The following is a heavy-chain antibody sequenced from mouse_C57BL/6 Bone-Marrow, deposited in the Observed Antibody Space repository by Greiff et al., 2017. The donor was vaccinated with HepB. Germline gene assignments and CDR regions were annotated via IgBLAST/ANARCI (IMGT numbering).Heavy chain of an antibody. Sequence: VQLQQSGAELVKPGASVKMSCKASGYTFTSYWITWVKQRPGQGLEWIGDIYPGSGSTNYNEKFKSKATLTVDTSSSTAYMQLSSLTSEDSAVYYCARRGGFYWYFDVWGTGTTVTVSS. CDR3: ARRGGFYWYFDV. CDR2: IYPGSGST. CDR1: GYTFTSYW. V-gene: IGHV1-55*01. J-gene: IGHJ1*03.